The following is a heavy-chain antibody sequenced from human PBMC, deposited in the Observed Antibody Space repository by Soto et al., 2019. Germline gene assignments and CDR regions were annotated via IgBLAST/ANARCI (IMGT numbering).Heavy chain of an antibody. D-gene: IGHD3-3*01. Sequence: HPGGSLRLSCAASGFTFSSYGMHWVRQAPGKGLEWVAVIWYDGSNKYYADSVKGRFTISRDNSKNTLYLQMNSLRAEDTAVYYYARDGATYYDFWSGHNWFDPWGQGTLVTVSS. V-gene: IGHV3-33*01. CDR2: IWYDGSNK. CDR3: ARDGATYYDFWSGHNWFDP. J-gene: IGHJ5*02. CDR1: GFTFSSYG.